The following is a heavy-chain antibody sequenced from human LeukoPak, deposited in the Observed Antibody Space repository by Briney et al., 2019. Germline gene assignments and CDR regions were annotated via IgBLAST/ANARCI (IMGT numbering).Heavy chain of an antibody. Sequence: PGGSLRLSCAASGFTFSSCGMHWVRQAPGKGLEWVAVISHDGSNKYYADSVKGRFTISRDNSKNTLYLQMNSLRTEDTAIYYCAKEDVVVITIRYFQHWGQGTPVTVSS. J-gene: IGHJ1*01. CDR3: AKEDVVVITIRYFQH. V-gene: IGHV3-30*18. D-gene: IGHD3-22*01. CDR2: ISHDGSNK. CDR1: GFTFSSCG.